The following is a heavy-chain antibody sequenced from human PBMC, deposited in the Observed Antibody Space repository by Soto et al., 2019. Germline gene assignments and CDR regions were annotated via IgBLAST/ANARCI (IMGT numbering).Heavy chain of an antibody. Sequence: SETLSLTCNVSGGSISRGGYYWSWIRQHPGKGLEWIGYIYYSGSTYYNPSLKSRVTISVDTSKIHFSLKLSSVTAADTAVYYCARGSRRDTAMVLDAFDIWGQGTMVTV. J-gene: IGHJ3*02. V-gene: IGHV4-31*03. CDR3: ARGSRRDTAMVLDAFDI. D-gene: IGHD5-18*01. CDR2: IYYSGST. CDR1: GGSISRGGYY.